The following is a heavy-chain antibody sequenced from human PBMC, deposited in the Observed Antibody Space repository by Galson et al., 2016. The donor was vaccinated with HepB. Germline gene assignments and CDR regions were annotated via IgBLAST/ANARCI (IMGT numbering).Heavy chain of an antibody. CDR3: ATSNSRSGSDWRITDY. D-gene: IGHD5-12*01. CDR2: INQDGNAK. V-gene: IGHV3-7*03. J-gene: IGHJ4*02. CDR1: GFTFSTSW. Sequence: SLRLSCAASGFTFSTSWMNWVRQAPGKRLECVANINQDGNAKYYVDSVKGRFTISRDNSKNTLYLQMNSLRAEDTAVYYCATSNSRSGSDWRITDYWGQGTLVTVSS.